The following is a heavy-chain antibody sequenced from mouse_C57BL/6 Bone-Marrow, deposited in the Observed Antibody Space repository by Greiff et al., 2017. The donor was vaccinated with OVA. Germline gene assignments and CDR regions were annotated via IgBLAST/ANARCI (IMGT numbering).Heavy chain of an antibody. Sequence: EVQVVESGGGLVKPGGSLKLSCAASGFTFSSYGMSWVRQTPDKRLEWVATISSGGGYTYYPDNVKGRFTISRDNAKNTLYLQMSSLKSEDTAMYYCARPTGTWVFFAYWGQGTLVTVSA. J-gene: IGHJ3*01. CDR3: ARPTGTWVFFAY. CDR1: GFTFSSYG. CDR2: ISSGGGYT. D-gene: IGHD4-1*01. V-gene: IGHV5-6*01.